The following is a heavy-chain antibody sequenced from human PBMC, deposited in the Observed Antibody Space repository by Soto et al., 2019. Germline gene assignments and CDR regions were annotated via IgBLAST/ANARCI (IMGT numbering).Heavy chain of an antibody. V-gene: IGHV1-46*03. CDR1: GYTFTSYY. D-gene: IGHD2-15*01. Sequence: GAAVKVSCKACGYTFTSYYMHWVRQAPGQGLEWMGVINPSGGSTSYAQKFQGRVTMTRDTSTSTVYMELSSLRSEDTAVYYCARGACSGSAFVIWGQGTMVTGSS. CDR2: INPSGGST. J-gene: IGHJ3*02. CDR3: ARGACSGSAFVI.